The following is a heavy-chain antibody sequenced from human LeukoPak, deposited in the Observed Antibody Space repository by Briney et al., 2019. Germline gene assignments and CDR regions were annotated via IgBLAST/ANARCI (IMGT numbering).Heavy chain of an antibody. J-gene: IGHJ3*02. Sequence: ASMKVSCKASGYSFTGYYIHWVRQAPGQGLEWMGWINPDGDVTKSAQKFQGRVTMTRDTSISTAYMELSRLRSDDTAVYYCARENSGTDAFDIWGQGTMVTVSS. CDR3: ARENSGTDAFDI. CDR1: GYSFTGYY. D-gene: IGHD3-10*01. V-gene: IGHV1-2*02. CDR2: INPDGDVT.